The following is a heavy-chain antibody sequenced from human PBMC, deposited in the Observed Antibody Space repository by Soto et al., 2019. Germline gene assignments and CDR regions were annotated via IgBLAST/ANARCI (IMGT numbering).Heavy chain of an antibody. D-gene: IGHD3-10*01. CDR1: GFTFSSYA. CDR3: AKDRWAGYYYGSGSYYIYYGMDV. V-gene: IGHV3-23*01. Sequence: GGSLRLSCAASGFTFSSYAMSWVRQAPGKGLEWVSAISGSGGSTYYADSVKGRFTISRDNSKNTLYLQMNSLSAEDTAVYYCAKDRWAGYYYGSGSYYIYYGMDVWGQGTTVTVSS. J-gene: IGHJ6*02. CDR2: ISGSGGST.